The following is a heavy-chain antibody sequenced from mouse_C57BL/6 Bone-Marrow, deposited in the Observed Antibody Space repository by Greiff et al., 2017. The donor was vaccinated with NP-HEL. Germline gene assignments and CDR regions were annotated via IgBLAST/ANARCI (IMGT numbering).Heavy chain of an antibody. CDR3: ARRIRDY. CDR1: GYTFTDYY. Sequence: VQLQQSGPELVKPGASVKISCKASGYTFTDYYMNWVKQSHGKSLEWIGDINPNNGGTSYNQKFKGKATLTVDKSSSTAYMELRSLTSKDSAVYYCARRIRDYWGQGTTLTVSS. J-gene: IGHJ2*01. V-gene: IGHV1-26*01. D-gene: IGHD5-2*01. CDR2: INPNNGGT.